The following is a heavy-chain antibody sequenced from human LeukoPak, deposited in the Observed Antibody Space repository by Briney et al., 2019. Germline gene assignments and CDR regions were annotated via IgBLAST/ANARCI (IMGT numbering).Heavy chain of an antibody. D-gene: IGHD2-15*01. V-gene: IGHV3-30*18. CDR1: GFTFSSYG. J-gene: IGHJ4*02. CDR3: AKSRGHNYSDY. Sequence: GGSLRLSCAASGFTFSSYGMHWVRQAPGKGLEWVAVISYDGSNKYYADSVKGRFTISRDNSKNTLYPQMNSLRAEDTAVYYCAKSRGHNYSDYWGQGTLVTVSS. CDR2: ISYDGSNK.